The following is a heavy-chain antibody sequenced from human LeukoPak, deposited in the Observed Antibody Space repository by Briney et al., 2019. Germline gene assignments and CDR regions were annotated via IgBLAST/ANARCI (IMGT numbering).Heavy chain of an antibody. CDR1: GGSISSNNFY. CDR2: IYYSGST. D-gene: IGHD1-26*01. V-gene: IGHV4-39*07. CDR3: ARDSRRELLHAFDI. J-gene: IGHJ3*02. Sequence: SQTLSLTCTVSGGSISSNNFYWSWIRQPPGKGLEWIGSIYYSGSTYYNPSLKSRVTISVDTSKNQFSLKLSSVTAADTAVYYCARDSRRELLHAFDIWGQGTMVTVSS.